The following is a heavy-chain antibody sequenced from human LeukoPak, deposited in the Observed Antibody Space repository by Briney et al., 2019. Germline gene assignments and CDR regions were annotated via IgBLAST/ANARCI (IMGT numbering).Heavy chain of an antibody. D-gene: IGHD3-22*01. J-gene: IGHJ3*02. V-gene: IGHV4-39*07. CDR2: IYYSGST. CDR1: GGSISSSSYY. CDR3: ASRSPRDYDSSGYYLDAFDI. Sequence: SETLSLTCTVSGGSISSSSYYWGWIRQPPGKGLEWIGSIYYSGSTYYNPSLKSRVTISVDKSKNQFSLKLSSVTAADTAVYYCASRSPRDYDSSGYYLDAFDIWGQGTMVTVSS.